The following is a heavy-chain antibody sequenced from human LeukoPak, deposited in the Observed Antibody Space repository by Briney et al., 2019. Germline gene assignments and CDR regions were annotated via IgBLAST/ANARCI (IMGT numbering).Heavy chain of an antibody. Sequence: PGGSLRLSCAASGFTFSNAWMTWVRQAPGKGLEWVGRVETKTDGGTTDYAAPVKGRFTISRDDSKNTLYLQMNSLKTDDTAVYYCTTVERWLLRSSPYWGQGTLVTVSS. J-gene: IGHJ4*02. D-gene: IGHD5-24*01. CDR3: TTVERWLLRSSPY. CDR2: VETKTDGGTT. CDR1: GFTFSNAW. V-gene: IGHV3-15*04.